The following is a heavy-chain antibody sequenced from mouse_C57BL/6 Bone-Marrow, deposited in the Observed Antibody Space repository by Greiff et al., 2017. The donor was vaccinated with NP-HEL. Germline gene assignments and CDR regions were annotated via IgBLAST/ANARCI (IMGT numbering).Heavy chain of an antibody. CDR1: GYTFTSYW. V-gene: IGHV1-50*01. CDR3: ARWGYYYGSNFDY. D-gene: IGHD1-1*01. J-gene: IGHJ2*01. CDR2: IDPSDSYT. Sequence: QVQLQQPGAELVKPGASVKLSCKASGYTFTSYWMQWVKQRPGQGLEWIGEIDPSDSYTNYNQKFKGKATLTVDTSSSTAYMQLSSLTSEDSAVYYCARWGYYYGSNFDYWGQGTTLTVSS.